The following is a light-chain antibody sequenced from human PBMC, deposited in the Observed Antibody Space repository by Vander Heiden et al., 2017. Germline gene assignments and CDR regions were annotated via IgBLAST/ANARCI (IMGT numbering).Light chain of an antibody. Sequence: QSVLTQPPSVSAAPGQKVTISCSGSNSNVGNNYVSWYQHLPGTAPKLLIYDNNKRPSGIPDRCSGSKAGTSATLGITGLQTGDEADYYCGTWDSSLSAVVFGGGSKLTVL. CDR3: GTWDSSLSAVV. CDR1: NSNVGNNY. V-gene: IGLV1-51*01. CDR2: DNN. J-gene: IGLJ2*01.